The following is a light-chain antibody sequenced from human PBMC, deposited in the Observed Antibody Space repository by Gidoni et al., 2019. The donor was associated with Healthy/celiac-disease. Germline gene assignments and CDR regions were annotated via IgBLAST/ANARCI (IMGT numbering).Light chain of an antibody. Sequence: EIVMTQSPATLSVSQGERATLSCRASQSVSSNLDWYQQKPGQAPRLLIYGASTRATGIPARFSGSGSGTEFTLTISSLQSEDFAVYYCQQYNNWPQLTFGGGTKVEIK. J-gene: IGKJ4*01. CDR1: QSVSSN. CDR2: GAS. V-gene: IGKV3D-15*01. CDR3: QQYNNWPQLT.